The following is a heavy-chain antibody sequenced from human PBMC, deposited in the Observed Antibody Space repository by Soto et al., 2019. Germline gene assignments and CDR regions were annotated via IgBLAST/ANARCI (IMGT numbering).Heavy chain of an antibody. CDR1: GFPFSHYW. Sequence: MQMVESGGGSVQPGGSLRLSCAASGFPFSHYWMHWVRQTPGKGLVWVSHINPAGTITNYADSVEGRFTISRDNADSALFLQMNSLSAEDTAIYYCTSDTFGLRDTWGQGTLVTVSS. D-gene: IGHD3-16*01. V-gene: IGHV3-74*01. CDR2: INPAGTIT. CDR3: TSDTFGLRDT. J-gene: IGHJ5*02.